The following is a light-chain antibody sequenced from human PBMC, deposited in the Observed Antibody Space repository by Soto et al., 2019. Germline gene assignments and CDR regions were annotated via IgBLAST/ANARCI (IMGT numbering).Light chain of an antibody. V-gene: IGKV1-5*03. Sequence: DIQMTQSPSTLSASVGDGVNITCRASQRLGEWLAWYQQKPGTAPKLLIYRASNLADGVPSRFSGSGSGTQLTLTISSLQPGDFATYYCQQYSDYPLPFGGGTKVQVQ. CDR2: RAS. CDR3: QQYSDYPLP. CDR1: QRLGEW. J-gene: IGKJ4*01.